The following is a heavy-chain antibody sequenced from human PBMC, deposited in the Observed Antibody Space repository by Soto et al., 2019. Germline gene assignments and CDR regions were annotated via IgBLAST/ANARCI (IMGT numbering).Heavy chain of an antibody. D-gene: IGHD3-16*02. CDR1: GFTFSSYW. CDR2: INSDGSIT. V-gene: IGHV3-74*01. Sequence: GGSLRLSCAASGFTFSSYWMHWVRQVPEKGLVWVSRINSDGSITNYADAVKGRFTISRDNVKNTLYPQMNSLRAEDTAVYYCVRYPRSVGGSYRPDYWGQGTLVTVSS. J-gene: IGHJ4*02. CDR3: VRYPRSVGGSYRPDY.